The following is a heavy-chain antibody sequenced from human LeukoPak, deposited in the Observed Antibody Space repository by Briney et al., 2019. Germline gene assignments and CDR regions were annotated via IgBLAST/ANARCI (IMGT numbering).Heavy chain of an antibody. CDR1: GGSFSGYY. V-gene: IGHV4-34*01. CDR3: ARGDYYFDY. J-gene: IGHJ4*02. CDR2: INHSGST. Sequence: SETLSLTCAVYGGSFSGYYWSWIRQPPGKGLEWIGEINHSGSTNYNPSLKSRVTISVDTSKNQFSLKLSSVTAADTAVYYCARGDYYFDYWGQGTLVTVSS.